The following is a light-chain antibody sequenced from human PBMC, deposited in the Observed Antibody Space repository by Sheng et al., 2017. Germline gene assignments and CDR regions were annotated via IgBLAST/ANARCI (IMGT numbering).Light chain of an antibody. J-gene: IGKJ4*01. CDR1: QSVSSK. V-gene: IGKV3-15*01. Sequence: EIVMTQSPATLSVSPGERATLSCRASQSVSSKLAWYQQKPGQAPRLLIYGASTRAADIPARFSGSGSGTEFTLTISSLQSEDFAVYFCQQYDKWPLPFGGGTKVEIK. CDR2: GAS. CDR3: QQYDKWPLP.